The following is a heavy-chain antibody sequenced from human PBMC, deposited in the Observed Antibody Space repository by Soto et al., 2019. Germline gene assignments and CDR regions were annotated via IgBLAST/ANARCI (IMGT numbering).Heavy chain of an antibody. CDR1: GGSISSGGYY. Sequence: TLSLTCTVSGGSISSGGYYWSWIRQHPGKGLEWIGYIYYSGSTYYNPSLKSRVTISVDKSKTQFSLTMTSVTAAESAVYYCARDHNSVVVPTPLGAMDVSGQGTTVTV. D-gene: IGHD2-2*01. CDR2: IYYSGST. CDR3: ARDHNSVVVPTPLGAMDV. V-gene: IGHV4-31*03. J-gene: IGHJ6*02.